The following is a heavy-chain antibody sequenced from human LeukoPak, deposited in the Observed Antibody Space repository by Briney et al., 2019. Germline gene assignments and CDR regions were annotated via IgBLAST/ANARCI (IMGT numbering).Heavy chain of an antibody. CDR2: IYYSGST. J-gene: IGHJ6*03. CDR3: AKDRCSNGIGCYYYYMDV. Sequence: PSETLSLTCTVSGGSISSGSYYWGWIRQPPGKGLEWIGSIYYSGSTYYNPSLKSRVTISVDTSKNQFSLKLSSVTAADTAVYYCAKDRCSNGIGCYYYYMDVWGKGTTVTISS. D-gene: IGHD2-8*01. CDR1: GGSISSGSYY. V-gene: IGHV4-39*02.